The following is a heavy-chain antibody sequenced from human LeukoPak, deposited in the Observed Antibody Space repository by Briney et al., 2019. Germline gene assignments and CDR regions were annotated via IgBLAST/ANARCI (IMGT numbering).Heavy chain of an antibody. Sequence: GGSLKLSCAASGFTFSSYSMNWVRQAPGKGLEWVSSISSSSSYIYYADSVKGRFTISRDNAKNSLYLQMNSLRAEDTAVYYCARDPATATTVFDYWGQGTLVTVSS. CDR1: GFTFSSYS. J-gene: IGHJ4*02. D-gene: IGHD4-17*01. CDR2: ISSSSSYI. V-gene: IGHV3-21*01. CDR3: ARDPATATTVFDY.